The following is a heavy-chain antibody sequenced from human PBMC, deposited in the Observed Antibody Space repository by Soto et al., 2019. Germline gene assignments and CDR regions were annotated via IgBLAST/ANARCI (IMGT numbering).Heavy chain of an antibody. J-gene: IGHJ4*02. CDR2: ISAHNGNT. V-gene: IGHV1-18*01. CDR1: GYTFTSYG. Sequence: QVHLVQSGAEVKKPGASVKVSCKASGYTFTSYGITWVRQAPGQGLEWMGWISAHNGNTDYAQKLQGRVIVTRDTSTSTAYMELRSLISDDTAVYYCERERYGDYWGQGALVTVSS. D-gene: IGHD1-1*01. CDR3: ERERYGDY.